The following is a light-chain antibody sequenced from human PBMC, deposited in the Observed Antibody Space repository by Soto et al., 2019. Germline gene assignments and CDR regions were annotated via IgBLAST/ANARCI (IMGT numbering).Light chain of an antibody. V-gene: IGKV3-11*01. J-gene: IGKJ1*01. CDR2: DAS. CDR3: QQHSNWPST. Sequence: DIVLTQSPATLSLSPGNRATLSCRASQSVSGYLAWYQQKPGKAPKLLIYDASNRATGIPARFSGSGSGTDFTLTITSLEPEDFAVYYCQQHSNWPSTFGQGTKVEI. CDR1: QSVSGY.